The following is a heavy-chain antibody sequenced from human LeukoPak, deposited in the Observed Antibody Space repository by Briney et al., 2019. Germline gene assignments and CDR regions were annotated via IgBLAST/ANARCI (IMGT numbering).Heavy chain of an antibody. CDR2: SFYTGST. D-gene: IGHD3-10*01. V-gene: IGHV4-59*01. J-gene: IGHJ4*02. CDR3: ARDYYGSGGFDY. CDR1: GGSISSYY. Sequence: SETLSLTCTVSGGSISSYYWSWIRQPPGKGLEWIGYSFYTGSTNYNPSLKTRVTISVDTSKNQFSLKLSSVTAADTAVYYCARDYYGSGGFDYWGQGTLVTVSS.